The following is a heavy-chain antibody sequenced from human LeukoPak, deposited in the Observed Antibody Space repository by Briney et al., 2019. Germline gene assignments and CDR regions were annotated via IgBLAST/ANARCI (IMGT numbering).Heavy chain of an antibody. CDR3: ARDRTCSGGSCYKYYFDY. V-gene: IGHV3-21*01. D-gene: IGHD2-15*01. CDR2: ISSSSSYI. CDR1: GFTFSSYS. J-gene: IGHJ4*02. Sequence: GGSLRLSCAASGFTFSSYSMNWVRQAPGKGLEWVSSISSSSSYIYYADSVKGRFTISRDNAKNSLYLQMNSLRAEDTAVYYCARDRTCSGGSCYKYYFDYWGQGTLVTVSS.